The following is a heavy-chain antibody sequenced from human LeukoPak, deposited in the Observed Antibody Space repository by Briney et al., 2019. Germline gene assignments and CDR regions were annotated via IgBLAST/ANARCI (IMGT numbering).Heavy chain of an antibody. J-gene: IGHJ4*02. CDR2: INPNSGGT. CDR3: ARFSGSKKKLDY. D-gene: IGHD3-10*01. CDR1: VYTFTGYY. V-gene: IGHV1-2*02. Sequence: ASLKVSCKASVYTFTGYYMHWVRQAPGQGLEWMGWINPNSGGTNYAQKFQGRVTMTRDTSISTAYMELSRLRSDDTAVYYCARFSGSKKKLDYWGQGTLVTVSS.